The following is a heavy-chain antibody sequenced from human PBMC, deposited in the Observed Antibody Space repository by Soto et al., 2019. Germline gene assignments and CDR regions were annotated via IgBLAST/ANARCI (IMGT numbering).Heavy chain of an antibody. V-gene: IGHV4-59*12. D-gene: IGHD1-26*01. CDR2: ISNSGST. J-gene: IGHJ4*02. CDR3: ARGRSGSFDY. CDR1: GVSFSSYY. Sequence: QVQLQESGPGLVKPSETLSLTCTVSGVSFSSYYWSWIRQPPGKGLEWIGYISNSGSTNYNPSLKGRVTISVGTSRNQLSLKLSSVTGADTAIYYCARGRSGSFDYWGQGTLVTVSS.